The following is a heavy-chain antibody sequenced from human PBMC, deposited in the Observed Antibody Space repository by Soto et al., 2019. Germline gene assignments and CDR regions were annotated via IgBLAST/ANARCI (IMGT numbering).Heavy chain of an antibody. CDR2: IHPSGDT. Sequence: ASVKVSCKASGYKFTTYFIHWVRQAPGQGLEWMGMIHPSGDTGYAQKFRGRVTMTIDTSTTTAYMELRNLTSEDTAVYYCATGGPRGICSNGVCYRGREYTQYWGKGTRVTVYS. CDR1: GYKFTTYF. CDR3: ATGGPRGICSNGVCYRGREYTQY. D-gene: IGHD2-8*01. V-gene: IGHV1-46*01. J-gene: IGHJ1*01.